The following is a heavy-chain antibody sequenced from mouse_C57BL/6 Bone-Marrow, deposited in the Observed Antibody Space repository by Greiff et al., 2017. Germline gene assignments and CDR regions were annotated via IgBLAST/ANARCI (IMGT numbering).Heavy chain of an antibody. J-gene: IGHJ4*01. CDR1: GYTFTSYG. CDR3: ARLTTVVATDWYAMDY. CDR2: IYPRSGNT. V-gene: IGHV1-81*01. D-gene: IGHD1-1*01. Sequence: VQLQQSGAELARPGASVKLSCKASGYTFTSYGISWVKQRTGQGLEWIGEIYPRSGNTYYNEKFKGKATLTADKSSSTAYMELRSLTSEDSAVYFCARLTTVVATDWYAMDYWGQGTSVIVSS.